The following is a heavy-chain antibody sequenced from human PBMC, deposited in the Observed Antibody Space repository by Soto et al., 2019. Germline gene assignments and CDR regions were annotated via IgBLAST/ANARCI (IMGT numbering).Heavy chain of an antibody. CDR3: TRVGIVHYYYGMDV. V-gene: IGHV3-49*03. J-gene: IGHJ6*02. D-gene: IGHD2-21*01. Sequence: GGSLTLTCTASGFPIGDYAILWFRQPQGKGLEGVGFIRSKAYGVTTEYVAFVRGRFTISRDDSKSIAYLQMNSLKTEDTAVYYCTRVGIVHYYYGMDVWGQGAMVTVSS. CDR2: IRSKAYGVTT. CDR1: GFPIGDYA.